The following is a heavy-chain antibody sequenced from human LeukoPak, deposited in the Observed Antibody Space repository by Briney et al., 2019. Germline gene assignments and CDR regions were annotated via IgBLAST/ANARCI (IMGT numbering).Heavy chain of an antibody. CDR3: AKDLETTVTSGGLDY. CDR2: ISYDGSNK. CDR1: GFTFSNYG. V-gene: IGHV3-30*18. J-gene: IGHJ4*02. D-gene: IGHD4-17*01. Sequence: GGSLRLSCAASGFTFSNYGMHWVRQAPGKGLEWVAVISYDGSNKYYADSVKGRYTISRDNSKNTLYLQMNSLRAEDTAVYYCAKDLETTVTSGGLDYWGQGTLVTVSS.